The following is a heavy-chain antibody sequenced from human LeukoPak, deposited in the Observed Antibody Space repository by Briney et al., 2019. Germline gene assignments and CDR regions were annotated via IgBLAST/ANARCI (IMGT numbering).Heavy chain of an antibody. CDR1: GFAFSDFW. CDR3: ATSHDSSGNN. Sequence: PGGSLRLSCTASGFAFSDFWMSWVRQAPGKGLEWAANIRKDGNAKYYVPSVRGRFTISRDNAKNSLYLQTNSLSAEDTAVYYCATSHDSSGNNWGQGTLVTVSS. V-gene: IGHV3-7*01. CDR2: IRKDGNAK. J-gene: IGHJ4*02. D-gene: IGHD3-22*01.